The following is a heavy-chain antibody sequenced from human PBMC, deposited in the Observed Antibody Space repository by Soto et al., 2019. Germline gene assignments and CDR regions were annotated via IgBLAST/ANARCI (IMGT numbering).Heavy chain of an antibody. CDR2: ISGSGTTA. J-gene: IGHJ3*02. Sequence: GGSLRLSCAASGFVFSSYAMSWVRQAPGKGLEWVSAISGSGTTAYYADSVKGRFIFSRDNPKNTMYLQMNSLRAEDTAVYFCAKTTDGWFSAFEIWGQGTVVTVSS. CDR1: GFVFSSYA. D-gene: IGHD6-19*01. CDR3: AKTTDGWFSAFEI. V-gene: IGHV3-23*01.